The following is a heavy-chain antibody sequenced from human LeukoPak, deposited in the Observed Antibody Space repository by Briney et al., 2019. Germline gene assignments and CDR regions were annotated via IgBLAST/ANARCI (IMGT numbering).Heavy chain of an antibody. V-gene: IGHV3-9*01. CDR2: VFWNGVDK. CDR3: SKDISAGGLDV. CDR1: GFIVDDHA. J-gene: IGHJ6*02. D-gene: IGHD3-16*02. Sequence: GGSLRLSCVASGFIVDDHAMHWVRLTPGKGLEWVAGVFWNGVDKGYADSVKGRFTIFRDNAKNSMYLQMNSLTIEDTALYYCSKDISAGGLDVWGPGTPVTVSS.